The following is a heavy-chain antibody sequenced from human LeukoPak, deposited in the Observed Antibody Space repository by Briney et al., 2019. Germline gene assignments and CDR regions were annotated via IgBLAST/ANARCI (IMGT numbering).Heavy chain of an antibody. CDR1: GYTYNSYW. CDR3: ATRDGYNLLS. CDR2: IYPIESKT. J-gene: IGHJ4*02. V-gene: IGHV5-51*01. Sequence: GESLKISCKGSGYTYNSYWIGWVRQMPGKGLEWIGIIYPIESKTKYSQSFEGQVTISADKSINTAYLQWTSLEASDTAMYFCATRDGYNLLSWGQGTLVTVSS. D-gene: IGHD5-24*01.